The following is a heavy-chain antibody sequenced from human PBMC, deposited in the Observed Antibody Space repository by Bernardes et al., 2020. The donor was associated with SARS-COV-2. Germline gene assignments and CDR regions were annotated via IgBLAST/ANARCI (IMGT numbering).Heavy chain of an antibody. V-gene: IGHV1-2*06. J-gene: IGHJ3*02. CDR3: AREGRRYSSGWYSAFDI. Sequence: ASVKVSCKASGYTFTGYYMHWVRQAPGQGLEWMGRINPNSGGTNYAQKFQGRVTMTRDTSISTAYMELGRLRSDDTAVYDCAREGRRYSSGWYSAFDIWGQGTMVTVSS. D-gene: IGHD6-19*01. CDR1: GYTFTGYY. CDR2: INPNSGGT.